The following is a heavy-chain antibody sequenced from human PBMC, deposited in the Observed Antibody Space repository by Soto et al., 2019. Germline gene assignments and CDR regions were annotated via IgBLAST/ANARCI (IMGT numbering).Heavy chain of an antibody. D-gene: IGHD5-12*01. CDR2: IYHSGST. CDR1: GGSISSSNW. Sequence: QVQLQESGPGLVKPSGTLSLTCAVSGGSISSSNWWSWVRQPPGKGLEWIGEIYHSGSTNYNPSLKSRVTISVDKSKNQYSLKLSSVTAADTAVYYCARDDKMATPNLYYYYGMDVWGQGTTVTVSS. V-gene: IGHV4-4*02. CDR3: ARDDKMATPNLYYYYGMDV. J-gene: IGHJ6*02.